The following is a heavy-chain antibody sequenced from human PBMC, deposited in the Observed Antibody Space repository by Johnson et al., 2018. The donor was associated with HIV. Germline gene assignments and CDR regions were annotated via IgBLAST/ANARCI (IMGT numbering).Heavy chain of an antibody. J-gene: IGHJ3*02. CDR2: IYSGGST. CDR3: ARDGPYYLSPRDAFEI. Sequence: VQLVESGGGLVQPGGSLRLSCAVSGFTVSTSYMTWVRQAPGKGLDWVSVIYSGGSTYYADSVKGRFIISRDNSKNTLYLQMNRLRVEDTAVYYCARDGPYYLSPRDAFEIWGQGTMVTVSS. CDR1: GFTVSTSY. D-gene: IGHD3-22*01. V-gene: IGHV3-53*01.